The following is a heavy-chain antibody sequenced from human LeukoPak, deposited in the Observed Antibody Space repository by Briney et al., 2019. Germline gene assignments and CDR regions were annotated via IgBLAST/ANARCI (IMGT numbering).Heavy chain of an antibody. CDR3: AKDSSGDAFDI. Sequence: QPGGSLRLSCAASGFTFSSYGMHWVRQAPGKGLEWVAVISYDGSNKYYADSVKGRFTISRDNSKNTLYLQMNSLRAEDTAVYYCAKDSSGDAFDIWGQGTMVTVSS. CDR1: GFTFSSYG. V-gene: IGHV3-30*18. CDR2: ISYDGSNK. D-gene: IGHD5-12*01. J-gene: IGHJ3*02.